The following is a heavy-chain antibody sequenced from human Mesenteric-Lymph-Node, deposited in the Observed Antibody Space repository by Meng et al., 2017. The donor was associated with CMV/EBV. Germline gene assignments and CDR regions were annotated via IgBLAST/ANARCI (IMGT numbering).Heavy chain of an antibody. Sequence: GGSLRLSCAVSGFTFSSYGMVWVRQAPGKGLEWVSYISGFGNTRYSADSVKGRFTISRENAENSLYLQMISLRAEDTAVYYCAKNSRLSHNYGMDVWGQGTTVTVSS. CDR3: AKNSRLSHNYGMDV. D-gene: IGHD5-12*01. CDR1: GFTFSSYG. CDR2: ISGFGNTR. J-gene: IGHJ6*02. V-gene: IGHV3-48*03.